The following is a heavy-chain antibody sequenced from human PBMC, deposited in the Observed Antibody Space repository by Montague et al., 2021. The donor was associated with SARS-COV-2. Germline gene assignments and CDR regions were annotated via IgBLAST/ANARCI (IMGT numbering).Heavy chain of an antibody. CDR3: ARTDYISSWFGAKKWFDP. D-gene: IGHD6-13*01. CDR1: GGSFSAYY. Sequence: SETLSLTSAVYGGSFSAYYWSWIRQPPGKGLEWIGEINHSGSTNYNPSLKSRVTISVDTSKNQFSLKLSSVTAADTAVYYCARTDYISSWFGAKKWFDPWGQGTLVTVSS. CDR2: INHSGST. J-gene: IGHJ5*02. V-gene: IGHV4-34*01.